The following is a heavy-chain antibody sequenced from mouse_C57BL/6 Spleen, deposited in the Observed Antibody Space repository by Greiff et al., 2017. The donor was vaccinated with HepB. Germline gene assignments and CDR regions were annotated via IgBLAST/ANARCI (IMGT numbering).Heavy chain of an antibody. Sequence: EVMLVESGGGLVKPGGSLKLSCAASGFTFSDYGMHWVRQAPEKGLEWVAYISSGSSTIYYADTVKGRFTISRDNAKNTLFLQMTSLRSEDTAMYYCAHYDYGYYYAMDYWGQRTSVTVSS. CDR3: AHYDYGYYYAMDY. D-gene: IGHD2-4*01. CDR2: ISSGSSTI. J-gene: IGHJ4*01. CDR1: GFTFSDYG. V-gene: IGHV5-17*01.